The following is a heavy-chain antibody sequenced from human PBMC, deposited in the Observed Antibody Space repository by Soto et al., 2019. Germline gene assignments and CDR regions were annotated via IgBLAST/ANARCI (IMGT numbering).Heavy chain of an antibody. CDR1: GFTFSSYS. CDR2: ISSSSSTI. D-gene: IGHD6-19*01. Sequence: GGSLRLSCAASGFTFSSYSMNWVRQAPGKGLEWVSYISSSSSTIYYADSVKGRFTISRDNAKNSLYLQMNSLRAEDTAVYYCARASSGWFYYYYGMDVWGQGTTVTVS. J-gene: IGHJ6*02. CDR3: ARASSGWFYYYYGMDV. V-gene: IGHV3-48*01.